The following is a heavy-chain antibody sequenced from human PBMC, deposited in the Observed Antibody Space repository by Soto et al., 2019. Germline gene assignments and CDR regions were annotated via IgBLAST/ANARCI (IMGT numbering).Heavy chain of an antibody. CDR1: GFTVSSNY. Sequence: EVQLVESGGGLIQPGGSLRLSCAASGFTVSSNYMSWVRQAPGKGLEWVSVIYSGGSTYYADSVKGRFTISRDNSKNTLYLQMNSLRAEDTAVYYCARERADYDSSGYTPQRLDYWGQGTLVTVSS. V-gene: IGHV3-53*01. J-gene: IGHJ4*02. CDR2: IYSGGST. D-gene: IGHD3-22*01. CDR3: ARERADYDSSGYTPQRLDY.